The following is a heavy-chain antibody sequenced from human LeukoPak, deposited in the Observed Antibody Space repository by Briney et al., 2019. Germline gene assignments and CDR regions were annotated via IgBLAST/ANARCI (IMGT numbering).Heavy chain of an antibody. D-gene: IGHD1-26*01. CDR3: TKVARLGWELLSYYFDY. J-gene: IGHJ4*02. CDR1: GFTFSSYA. V-gene: IGHV3-30*04. CDR2: ISSDGSKK. Sequence: PGGSLRLSCAASGFTFSSYAMHWVRQAPGKGLEWVAVISSDGSKKYYADSVKGRFTISRDNSKNMLYLQMNSLRAEDTAVYYCTKVARLGWELLSYYFDYWGQGTLVTVSS.